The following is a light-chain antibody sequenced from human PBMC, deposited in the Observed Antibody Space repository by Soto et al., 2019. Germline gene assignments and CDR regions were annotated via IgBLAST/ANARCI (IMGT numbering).Light chain of an antibody. CDR3: SSHTAFITRD. CDR2: DVT. CDR1: SSDVGGYNF. Sequence: QSVLTQPASVSGSPGQSIAISCTGTSSDVGGYNFVSWYQQHPGEAPKLIIHDVTNRPSGVSNRFSGSKSGNAASLTISGLQADDEADNYCSSHTAFITRDFGSGTKVTVL. V-gene: IGLV2-14*03. J-gene: IGLJ1*01.